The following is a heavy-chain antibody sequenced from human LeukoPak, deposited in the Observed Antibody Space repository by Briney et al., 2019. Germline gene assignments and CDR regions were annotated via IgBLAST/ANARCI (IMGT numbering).Heavy chain of an antibody. CDR3: ARGLSGYASSLGY. D-gene: IGHD6-6*01. Sequence: GGSLRLSCAGSGFPFSSHGMNWVRQAPGKGLVWASCINSDGSSTSYADSVRGRFSISRDNAKNTLYLQMNSLRAEDTAVYYCARGLSGYASSLGYWGQGTLVTVSA. V-gene: IGHV3-74*01. CDR1: GFPFSSHG. J-gene: IGHJ4*02. CDR2: INSDGSST.